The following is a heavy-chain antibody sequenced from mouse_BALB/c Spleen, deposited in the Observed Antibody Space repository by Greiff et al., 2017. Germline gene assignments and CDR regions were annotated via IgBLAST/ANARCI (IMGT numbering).Heavy chain of an antibody. CDR3: ARSIYDGYYVGY. Sequence: QVQLKESGAELARPGASVKLSCKASGYTFTDYYINWVKQRTGQGLEWIGEIYPGSGNTYYNEKFKGKATLTADKSSSTAYMQLSSLTSEDSAVYFCARSIYDGYYVGYWGQGTTLTVSS. CDR2: IYPGSGNT. D-gene: IGHD2-3*01. V-gene: IGHV1-77*01. CDR1: GYTFTDYY. J-gene: IGHJ2*01.